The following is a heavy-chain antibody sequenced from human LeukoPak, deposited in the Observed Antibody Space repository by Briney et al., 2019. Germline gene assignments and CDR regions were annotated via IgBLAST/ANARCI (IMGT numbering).Heavy chain of an antibody. V-gene: IGHV3-30*18. Sequence: GGPLRLSCAASVFTFNSYGVHWVRRSPGKGLECVAVIYYDGSNKYYADSVKGRFTRSRDNSKNTLYLQMNSLRAEDTAVYYCAKPRGFGELFFDYWGQGTLVTVSS. J-gene: IGHJ4*02. CDR1: VFTFNSYG. CDR3: AKPRGFGELFFDY. D-gene: IGHD3-10*01. CDR2: IYYDGSNK.